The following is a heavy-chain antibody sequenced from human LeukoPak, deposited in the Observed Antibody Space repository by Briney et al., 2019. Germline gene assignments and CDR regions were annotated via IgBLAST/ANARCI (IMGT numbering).Heavy chain of an antibody. D-gene: IGHD1-26*01. CDR1: GFTFSSYG. J-gene: IGHJ3*02. V-gene: IGHV3-33*01. CDR3: ARDSDSGSYHGAFDI. CDR2: IWYDGSNK. Sequence: GGSLRLSCAASGFTFSSYGMHWFRRPPGKGLEWWPVIWYDGSNKYYADSVKGRFTISRDNSKNTLYLQMNSLRAEDTAVYYCARDSDSGSYHGAFDIWGQGTMVTVSS.